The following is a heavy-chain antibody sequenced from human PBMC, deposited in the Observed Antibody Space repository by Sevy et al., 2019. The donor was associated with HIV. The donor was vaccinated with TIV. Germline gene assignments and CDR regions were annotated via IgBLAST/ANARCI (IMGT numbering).Heavy chain of an antibody. CDR2: IKSKTDGGTK. V-gene: IGHV3-15*01. Sequence: GGSLRLSCAASGFTFSNAWMSWVRQAPGKGLEWVGRIKSKTDGGTKDYAAPVKGRFTISRHDSKNTLYLQMNSLKTEDTAVYYCTATPLYYYDSSGSQPPLDYWGQGTLVTVSS. CDR3: TATPLYYYDSSGSQPPLDY. J-gene: IGHJ4*02. CDR1: GFTFSNAW. D-gene: IGHD3-22*01.